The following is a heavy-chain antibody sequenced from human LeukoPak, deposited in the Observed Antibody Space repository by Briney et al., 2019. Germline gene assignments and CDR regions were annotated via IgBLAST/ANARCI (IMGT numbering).Heavy chain of an antibody. CDR2: IYPGDSDT. Sequence: LGESLKISCKGSGYSFTNYWIGWVRQMPGKGPEWMGIIYPGDSDTRYSPSFQGQATISADKSISADYLQWSSLKASDTAMYYCARHLRLWQNWFDPWGQGTLVTVSS. J-gene: IGHJ5*02. CDR1: GYSFTNYW. D-gene: IGHD5-18*01. V-gene: IGHV5-51*01. CDR3: ARHLRLWQNWFDP.